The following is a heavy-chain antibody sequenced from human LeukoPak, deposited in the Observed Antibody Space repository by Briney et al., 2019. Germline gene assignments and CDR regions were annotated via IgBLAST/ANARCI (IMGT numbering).Heavy chain of an antibody. D-gene: IGHD4-17*01. Sequence: SVKVSCKASGGTFSSYAISWVRQAPGQGLEWMGRIIPILGIANYAQKFQGRVTITADKSTSTAYMELSSLRSEDTAVYYCARGRHDYGDYVGPRNWFDPWGQGTLVTVSS. CDR2: IIPILGIA. CDR3: ARGRHDYGDYVGPRNWFDP. J-gene: IGHJ5*02. CDR1: GGTFSSYA. V-gene: IGHV1-69*04.